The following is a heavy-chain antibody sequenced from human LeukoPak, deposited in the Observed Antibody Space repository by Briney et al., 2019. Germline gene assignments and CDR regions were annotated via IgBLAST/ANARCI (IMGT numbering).Heavy chain of an antibody. CDR3: AKLGSAMVLYYFDY. CDR2: ISGSGGST. V-gene: IGHV3-23*01. CDR1: GFTFSSYA. D-gene: IGHD5-18*01. Sequence: GASLRLSCAASGFTFSSYAMSRVRQAPGKGLEWVSAISGSGGSTYYADSVKGRFTISRDNSKNTLYLQMNSLRAEDTAVYYCAKLGSAMVLYYFDYWGQGTLVTVSS. J-gene: IGHJ4*02.